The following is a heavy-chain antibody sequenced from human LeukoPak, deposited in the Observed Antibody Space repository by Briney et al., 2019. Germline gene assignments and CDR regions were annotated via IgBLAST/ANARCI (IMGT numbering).Heavy chain of an antibody. Sequence: GASVKVSCKASGYTFTGYYMHWVRQAPGQGLEWMGRINPNSGGTNYAQKFQGRVTMTRDTSISTAYMELSRLRSDDTAVYYCARGARVVVIEKALGYWGQGTLVTVSS. D-gene: IGHD3-22*01. CDR1: GYTFTGYY. CDR3: ARGARVVVIEKALGY. V-gene: IGHV1-2*06. J-gene: IGHJ4*02. CDR2: INPNSGGT.